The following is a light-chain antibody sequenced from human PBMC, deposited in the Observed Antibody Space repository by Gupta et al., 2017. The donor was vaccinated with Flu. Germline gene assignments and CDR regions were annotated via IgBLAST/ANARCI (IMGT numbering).Light chain of an antibody. V-gene: IGKV1-39*01. CDR2: AAA. CDR1: QSITYH. CDR3: QQRYSVPRT. J-gene: IGKJ1*01. Sequence: DIQMTQSPSSLSASVGDEVIIDCRASQSITYHLNWYQQKPGRAPKLLIYAAASLQSGVPSRFRGSGSGTDFTLTISSLQPEDFATYYCQQRYSVPRTFGQGTXVEIK.